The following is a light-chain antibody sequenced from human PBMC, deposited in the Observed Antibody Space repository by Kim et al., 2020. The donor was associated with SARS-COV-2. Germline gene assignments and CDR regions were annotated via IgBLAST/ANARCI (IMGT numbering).Light chain of an antibody. J-gene: IGKJ1*01. CDR3: QQYSNWRT. CDR2: GAS. V-gene: IGKV3-15*01. Sequence: SESPGERATRSCRASQSVSSNLAWYQQKPGQAPRLLIYGASTRATGIPARFSGSGSGTEFTLTISSLQSEDFAFYYCQQYSNWRTFGQGTKVDIK. CDR1: QSVSSN.